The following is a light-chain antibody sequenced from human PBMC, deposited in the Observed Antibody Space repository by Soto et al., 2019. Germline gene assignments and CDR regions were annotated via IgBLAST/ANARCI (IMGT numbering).Light chain of an antibody. Sequence: LILTQSTGTLSLSPGERATLSCRASESVRNNSLAWYQQHPGQAPRLLIFGASSRATGIPDRFTGTGSGADFSLTISRLEPDDCAVYCCHHYGYGADTFGQGTKLEIK. CDR3: HHYGYGADT. J-gene: IGKJ2*01. CDR1: ESVRNNS. CDR2: GAS. V-gene: IGKV3-20*01.